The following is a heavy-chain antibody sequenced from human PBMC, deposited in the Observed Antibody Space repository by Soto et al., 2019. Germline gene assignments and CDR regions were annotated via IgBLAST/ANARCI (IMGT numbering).Heavy chain of an antibody. V-gene: IGHV1-46*03. CDR2: INPSGGST. CDR1: GYTFTSYY. J-gene: IGHJ4*02. Sequence: ASVKVSCKASGYTFTSYYMHWVRQAPGQGLEWMGIINPSGGSTSYAQKFQGRVTMTRDTSTSTVYMELSSLRSEDTAVYYCARGVNGVLELLFRGERFDYWGQGTLVTVSS. CDR3: ARGVNGVLELLFRGERFDY. D-gene: IGHD1-7*01.